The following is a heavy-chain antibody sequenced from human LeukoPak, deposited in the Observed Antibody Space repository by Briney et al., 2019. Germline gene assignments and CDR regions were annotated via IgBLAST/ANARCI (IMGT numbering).Heavy chain of an antibody. CDR1: GFTFSSFW. CDR3: ARDRRYHDAFDV. J-gene: IGHJ3*01. CDR2: IKQDGSEK. D-gene: IGHD3-9*01. Sequence: PGGSVRLSCAASGFTFSSFWMSWVRQAPGKGLEWVANIKQDGSEKDYVDSVKGRFTISRDNAKNSLYLQMNSLRAEDTAIYYCARDRRYHDAFDVWGEGTSDPVSS. V-gene: IGHV3-7*04.